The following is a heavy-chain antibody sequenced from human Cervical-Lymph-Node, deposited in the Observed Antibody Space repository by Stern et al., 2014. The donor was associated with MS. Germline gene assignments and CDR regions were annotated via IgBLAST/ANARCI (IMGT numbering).Heavy chain of an antibody. Sequence: QVQLVQSGAEVKKPGASVKVSCKASGYTFTNTGINWVRLAPGQGPEWMGWVSTYNGNTKYAQKLRGRVTMTTATSTSTAYMELRSLRSDDTAVYYCARGDDKTSYDYWGQGTLVTVSS. D-gene: IGHD1-1*01. CDR2: VSTYNGNT. CDR1: GYTFTNTG. V-gene: IGHV1-18*01. CDR3: ARGDDKTSYDY. J-gene: IGHJ4*02.